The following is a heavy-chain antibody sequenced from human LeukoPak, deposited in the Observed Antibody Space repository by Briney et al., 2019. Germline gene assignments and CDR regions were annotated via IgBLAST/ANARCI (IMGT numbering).Heavy chain of an antibody. Sequence: ASVKVSCKASGYTFTSYYMHWVRQAPGQGLEWMGIINPSGGSTNYAQKFQGRVTMTRDTSTSTVYMELSSLRSEDTAVYYCARDFGGIVVVPAAIHFDYWGQGTLVTVSS. CDR3: ARDFGGIVVVPAAIHFDY. CDR1: GYTFTSYY. V-gene: IGHV1-46*01. J-gene: IGHJ4*02. CDR2: INPSGGST. D-gene: IGHD2-2*02.